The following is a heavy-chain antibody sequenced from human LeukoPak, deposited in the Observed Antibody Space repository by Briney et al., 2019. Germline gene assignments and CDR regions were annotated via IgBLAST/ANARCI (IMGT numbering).Heavy chain of an antibody. CDR1: GGSISSSSYY. D-gene: IGHD6-13*01. V-gene: IGHV4-61*02. Sequence: SETLSLTCTVSGGSISSSSYYWSWIRQPAGKGLEWIGRIYSSGSTNYNPSLKSRVTISVDKSKNQFSLKLSSVTAADTAVYYCARGSNWAFDYWGQGILVTVSS. CDR2: IYSSGST. J-gene: IGHJ4*02. CDR3: ARGSNWAFDY.